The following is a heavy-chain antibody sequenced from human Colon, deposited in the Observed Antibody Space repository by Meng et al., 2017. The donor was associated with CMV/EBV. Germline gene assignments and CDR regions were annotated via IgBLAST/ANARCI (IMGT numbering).Heavy chain of an antibody. J-gene: IGHJ4*02. CDR2: INPSGGST. CDR3: ARDNPQPRWGWSGSPAEY. V-gene: IGHV1-46*01. D-gene: IGHD3-10*01. Sequence: ASVKVSCKASGYTFTSYYIHWVRQAPGQGLEWMGMINPSGGSTSYSHKFQDRITMTRDTSTSTVYMNLGGLGSDDTAVYYCARDNPQPRWGWSGSPAEYWGGGSLVTVSS. CDR1: GYTFTSYY.